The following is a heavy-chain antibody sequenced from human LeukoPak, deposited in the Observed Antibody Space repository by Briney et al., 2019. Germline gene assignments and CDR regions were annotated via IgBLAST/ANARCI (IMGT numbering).Heavy chain of an antibody. J-gene: IGHJ5*02. V-gene: IGHV3-21*06. D-gene: IGHD3-9*01. Sequence: GGSLRLSCAASGFIFSSYNMNWVRQAPGKGLEWVSSINPNGDYIYYADSVKGRFTISRDNAKNSLYLQMTSLKAEDTAVYFCARGIGYFDWLFFSWGQGTLLTVSS. CDR1: GFIFSSYN. CDR3: ARGIGYFDWLFFS. CDR2: INPNGDYI.